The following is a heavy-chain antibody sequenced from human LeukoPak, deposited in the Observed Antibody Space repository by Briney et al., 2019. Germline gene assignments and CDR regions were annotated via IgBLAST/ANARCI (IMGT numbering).Heavy chain of an antibody. J-gene: IGHJ4*02. D-gene: IGHD3-16*02. V-gene: IGHV3-23*01. CDR2: ITGSGGDT. Sequence: GGSLRLSCAASVFTFNTYAMSWVRQVPGKGLEWVSSITGSGGDTYYAASVKGRFTISRDNFRHTLYLQIISLRAEDTALYFCAKSIESVARPLDSWGLGTPVTVSS. CDR1: VFTFNTYA. CDR3: AKSIESVARPLDS.